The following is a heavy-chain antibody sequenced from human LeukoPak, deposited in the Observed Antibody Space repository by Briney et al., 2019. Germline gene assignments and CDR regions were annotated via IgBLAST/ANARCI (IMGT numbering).Heavy chain of an antibody. CDR3: ARDKAGGWYATFDY. J-gene: IGHJ4*02. CDR1: GFTVSSNY. D-gene: IGHD6-19*01. V-gene: IGHV3-53*01. Sequence: GGSLRLSCAASGFTVSSNYMSWVRQAPGKGLEWVSVIYSGGSTYYADSVKGRFTISRDNSKNTLYLQMNSLRAEDTAVYYCARDKAGGWYATFDYWAREPWSPSPQ. CDR2: IYSGGST.